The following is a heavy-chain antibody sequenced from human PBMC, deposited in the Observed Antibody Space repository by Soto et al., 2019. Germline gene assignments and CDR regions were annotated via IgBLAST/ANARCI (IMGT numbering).Heavy chain of an antibody. J-gene: IGHJ6*02. V-gene: IGHV3-30-3*01. D-gene: IGHD1-26*01. Sequence: QVELVESGGGVVQPGRSLSVSCAASGFTFRSFTMHWVRQAPGKGLEWVATVSYDGSNKYYADSVKGRFTISRDNSKNTLYLQMNSLRAEDTAVYYCARDVESGSSQYYYYYYGMDVWGQGTTVTVSS. CDR1: GFTFRSFT. CDR3: ARDVESGSSQYYYYYYGMDV. CDR2: VSYDGSNK.